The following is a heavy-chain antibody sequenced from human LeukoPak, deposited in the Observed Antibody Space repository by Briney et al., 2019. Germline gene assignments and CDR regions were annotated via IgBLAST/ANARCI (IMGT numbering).Heavy chain of an antibody. CDR2: IYYTGST. V-gene: IGHV4-59*08. Sequence: SETLSLTCTVSGGSISSYYWSWIRQPPGKGLEWIGYIYYTGSTNYNPSRKSRVTISVDTSKNQFSLKLSSVTAADTAVYYCARHHRSGSGGTYFDYWGQGTLVTVSS. CDR1: GGSISSYY. D-gene: IGHD3-22*01. J-gene: IGHJ4*02. CDR3: ARHHRSGSGGTYFDY.